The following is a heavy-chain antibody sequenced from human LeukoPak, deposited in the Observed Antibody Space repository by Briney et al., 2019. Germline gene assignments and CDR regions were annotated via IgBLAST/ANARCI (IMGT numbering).Heavy chain of an antibody. CDR3: ARESYGAAMDSYY. J-gene: IGHJ4*02. D-gene: IGHD5-18*01. V-gene: IGHV3-21*01. CDR2: ISSSSSSYI. CDR1: GFTFSSYS. Sequence: PGGSLRLSCAASGFTFSSYSMNWVRQAPGKGLEWVSSISSSSSSYIYYADSVKGRFTISRDNAKNSLYLQMNSLRAEDTAVYYCARESYGAAMDSYYWGQGTLVTVSS.